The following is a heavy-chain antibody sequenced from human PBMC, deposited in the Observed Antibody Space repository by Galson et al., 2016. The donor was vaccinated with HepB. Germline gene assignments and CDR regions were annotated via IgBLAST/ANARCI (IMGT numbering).Heavy chain of an antibody. D-gene: IGHD2-15*01. CDR1: GFTFSTYG. CDR2: ISYDGSNK. J-gene: IGHJ3*02. V-gene: IGHV3-30*03. CDR3: AREGKGGFDI. Sequence: SLRLSCAASGFTFSTYGMHWVRQAPGKGLEWVAVISYDGSNKKYADSVKGRFTISRDTSKNTLYLQMNSLRVEDTAVYYCAREGKGGFDIWGQGTMVTVSS.